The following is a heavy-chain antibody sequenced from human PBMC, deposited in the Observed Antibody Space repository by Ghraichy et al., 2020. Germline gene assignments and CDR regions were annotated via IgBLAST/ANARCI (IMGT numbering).Heavy chain of an antibody. CDR3: ARWRKDSSRRYFDL. D-gene: IGHD2-15*01. J-gene: IGHJ2*01. V-gene: IGHV4-34*01. CDR2: INHSGST. CDR1: GGSFSGYY. Sequence: SETLSLTCAVYGGSFSGYYWSWIRQPPGKGLEWIGEINHSGSTNYNPSLKSRVTISVDTSKNQFSLKLSSVTAADTAVYYCARWRKDSSRRYFDLWGRGTLVTVSS.